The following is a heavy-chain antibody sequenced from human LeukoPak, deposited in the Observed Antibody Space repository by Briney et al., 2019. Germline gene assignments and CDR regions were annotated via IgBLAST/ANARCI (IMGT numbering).Heavy chain of an antibody. CDR1: GFTVSSKY. Sequence: GGSLRLSCAASGFTVSSKYMNWVRQAPGKGLEWVSLIYSGGDTYYADSVRGRFTISRDNSKNTLYLQMNSLRAEDTAVYYCARDTSAFLTGYYYMDVWGKGTTVTVSS. J-gene: IGHJ6*03. V-gene: IGHV3-53*01. CDR2: IYSGGDT. D-gene: IGHD2-2*01. CDR3: ARDTSAFLTGYYYMDV.